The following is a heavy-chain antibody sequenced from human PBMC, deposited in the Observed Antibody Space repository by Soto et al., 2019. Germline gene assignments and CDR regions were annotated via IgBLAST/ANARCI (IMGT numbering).Heavy chain of an antibody. CDR3: ARDKITGLFDY. Sequence: SETLSLTCTVSGGSISSYYWSWIRQPPGKGLEWIGYIYHSGSSNYNPSLKSRVTISVDTSKNQFSLKLTSVTAADTAVYYCARDKITGLFDYWGQGTLVTVPQ. D-gene: IGHD2-8*02. CDR1: GGSISSYY. V-gene: IGHV4-59*12. CDR2: IYHSGSS. J-gene: IGHJ4*02.